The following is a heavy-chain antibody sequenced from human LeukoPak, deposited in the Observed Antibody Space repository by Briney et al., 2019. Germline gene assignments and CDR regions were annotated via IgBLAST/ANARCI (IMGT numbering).Heavy chain of an antibody. CDR2: ILNSGTTT. Sequence: AGGSLRLSCAASGFTFTNYALHWVRQAPGKGLEWVSYILNSGTTTYYADSVKGRFTISRDNAKNSLYLQMNSLRAEDTGVYYCARDPPDYWGQGILVTVSS. CDR1: GFTFTNYA. CDR3: ARDPPDY. V-gene: IGHV3-48*03. J-gene: IGHJ4*02.